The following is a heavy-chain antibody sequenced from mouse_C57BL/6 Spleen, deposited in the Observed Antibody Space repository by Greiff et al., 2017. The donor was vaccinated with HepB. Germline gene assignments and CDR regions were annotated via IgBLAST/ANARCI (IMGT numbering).Heavy chain of an antibody. CDR1: GYSITSGYY. Sequence: EVHLVESGPGLVKPSQSLSLTCSVTGYSITSGYYWNWIRQFPGNKLEWMGYISYDGSNNYNPSLKNRISITRDTSKNQFFLKLNSVTTEDTATYYCARYPSRYGSSFYAMDYWGQGTSVTVSS. V-gene: IGHV3-6*01. J-gene: IGHJ4*01. CDR2: ISYDGSN. D-gene: IGHD1-1*01. CDR3: ARYPSRYGSSFYAMDY.